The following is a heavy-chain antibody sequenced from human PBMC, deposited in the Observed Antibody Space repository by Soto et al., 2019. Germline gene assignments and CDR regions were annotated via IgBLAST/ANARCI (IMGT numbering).Heavy chain of an antibody. CDR1: GYTFTSYD. J-gene: IGHJ4*02. Sequence: QVQLVQSGAEVKKPVASVKVSCKASGYTFTSYDINWVRQATGQGLEWMGWMNPNSGNTGYAQKFQGRVTMTRNTSISTDYMELSSLRSEDTAVYYCARLGSSYYDSSGYFDFDYWGQGTLVTVSS. CDR2: MNPNSGNT. CDR3: ARLGSSYYDSSGYFDFDY. D-gene: IGHD3-22*01. V-gene: IGHV1-8*01.